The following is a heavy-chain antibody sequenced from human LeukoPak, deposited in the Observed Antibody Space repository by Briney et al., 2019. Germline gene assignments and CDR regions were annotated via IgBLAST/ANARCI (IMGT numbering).Heavy chain of an antibody. Sequence: GGSLRLSCAASGFTFSSYAMSWVRQAPGKGLEWVSAISGSGGSTYYADSVKGRFTISRDNSKNTLYLQMNSLRAEDTAVYYCAKDLRGSSSRWATFDYWGQGTLVTVSS. CDR2: ISGSGGST. J-gene: IGHJ4*02. V-gene: IGHV3-23*01. CDR3: AKDLRGSSSRWATFDY. D-gene: IGHD6-13*01. CDR1: GFTFSSYA.